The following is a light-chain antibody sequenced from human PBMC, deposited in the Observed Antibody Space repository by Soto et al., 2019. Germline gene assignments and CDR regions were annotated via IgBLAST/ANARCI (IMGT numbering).Light chain of an antibody. CDR2: GAS. Sequence: EIVLTQSPGTLSLSPGERATLSCRASQSVSSKYLAWYQQKPGQAPRLLIYGASSRATGIPDRFSGSGSGTDFTLTISRLEPEDFTVYYCQQYGGSPPLTFGGGTQVEIK. V-gene: IGKV3-20*01. CDR3: QQYGGSPPLT. J-gene: IGKJ4*01. CDR1: QSVSSKY.